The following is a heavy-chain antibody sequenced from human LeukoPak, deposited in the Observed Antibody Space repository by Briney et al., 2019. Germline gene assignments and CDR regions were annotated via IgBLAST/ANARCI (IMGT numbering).Heavy chain of an antibody. Sequence: GGSLRLSCAASGFTFSSYEMNWVRQAPGKELEWVSYISSSGSTIYYADSVKGRFTISRDNAKNSLYLQMNSLRAEDTAVYYYARALSSSWYPYYYYYGMDVWGKGTTVTVSS. V-gene: IGHV3-48*03. J-gene: IGHJ6*04. CDR2: ISSSGSTI. D-gene: IGHD6-13*01. CDR3: ARALSSSWYPYYYYYGMDV. CDR1: GFTFSSYE.